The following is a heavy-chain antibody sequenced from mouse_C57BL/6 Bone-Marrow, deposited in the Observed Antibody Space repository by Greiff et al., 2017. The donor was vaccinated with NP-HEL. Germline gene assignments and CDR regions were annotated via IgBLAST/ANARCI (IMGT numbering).Heavy chain of an antibody. CDR2: IFPGSGSN. D-gene: IGHD1-2*01. Sequence: VQLKESGPELVKPGASVKISCKASGYTFTDYYINWVKQRPGPGLEWIGLIFPGSGSNYYNEKFKGKATLTVDKSSSTAYMLLSSLTSEDSAVYFCARRSYGDGFAYWGQGTLVTVSA. CDR3: ARRSYGDGFAY. V-gene: IGHV1-75*01. J-gene: IGHJ3*01. CDR1: GYTFTDYY.